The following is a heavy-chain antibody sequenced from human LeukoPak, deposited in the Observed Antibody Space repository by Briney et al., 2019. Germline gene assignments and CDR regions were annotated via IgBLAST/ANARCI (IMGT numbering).Heavy chain of an antibody. D-gene: IGHD3-3*01. CDR2: INPNSGGT. Sequence: GGSVKVSCKASGYTFTRQYVHCVRQAPGQGLEWMGWINPNSGGTHYAQKFQGRVTMTRDTSISTTYMELSRLRSDDTAVYYCARGQRITIFGVSDNWFDPWGQGTLVTVSS. CDR1: GYTFTRQY. CDR3: ARGQRITIFGVSDNWFDP. J-gene: IGHJ5*02. V-gene: IGHV1-2*02.